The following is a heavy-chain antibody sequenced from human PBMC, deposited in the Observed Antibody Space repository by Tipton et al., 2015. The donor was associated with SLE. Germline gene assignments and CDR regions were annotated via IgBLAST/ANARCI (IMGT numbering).Heavy chain of an antibody. D-gene: IGHD3-9*01. V-gene: IGHV4-4*09. CDR2: IYTSGST. J-gene: IGHJ4*02. Sequence: TLSLTCTVSGGSISSHYWSWIRQPPGKGLEWIGYIYTSGSTNYNSSLKSRVTISLHTSKNQFSLRLSSVTAADTAVYYCARVLRYFDWLSYFDYWGQGTLVTVSS. CDR1: GGSISSHY. CDR3: ARVLRYFDWLSYFDY.